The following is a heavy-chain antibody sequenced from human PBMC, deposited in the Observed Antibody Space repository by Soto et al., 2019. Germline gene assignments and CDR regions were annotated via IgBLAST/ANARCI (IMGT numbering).Heavy chain of an antibody. CDR2: IYHSGST. CDR3: ARVRYDGYFDY. D-gene: IGHD3-16*02. V-gene: IGHV4-38-2*01. J-gene: IGHJ4*02. CDR1: GYSISSGYY. Sequence: SETLSLTCAVSGYSISSGYYWGWIRQPPGKGLEWIGSIYHSGSTYYNPSLKSRVTISVDTSKNQFSLKLSSVTGADTAVYYCARVRYDGYFDYWGQGTLVTVSS.